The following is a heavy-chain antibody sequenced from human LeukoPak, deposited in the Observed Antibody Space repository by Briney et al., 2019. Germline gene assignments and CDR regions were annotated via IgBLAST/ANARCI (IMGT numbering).Heavy chain of an antibody. J-gene: IGHJ4*02. CDR2: IKSKTDGGTI. CDR1: GFIFSNAW. Sequence: GRSLRLSCAASGFIFSNAWMNWVRQAPGKGLEWVGRIKSKTDGGTIDYPAPVKGRFSISRDDSKNTFYLQMNSLKTEDTAVYYCTTGGYYLDYWGQGTLVTVSS. V-gene: IGHV3-15*07. CDR3: TTGGYYLDY. D-gene: IGHD3-16*01.